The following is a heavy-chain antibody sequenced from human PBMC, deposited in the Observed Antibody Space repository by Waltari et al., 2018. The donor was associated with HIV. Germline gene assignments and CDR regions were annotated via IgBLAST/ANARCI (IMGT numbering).Heavy chain of an antibody. CDR1: GFTFSSYW. V-gene: IGHV3-7*04. Sequence: EVQLVESGGGLVQPGGSLRLSCAASGFTFSSYWRSWVRQAPGKGLEWVANIRQDGREKYLVDSVNGRFTISRDNAENSLYLQMNSLRAEDTAVDYCARGGFYGSGSKVNWGQGTLVTVSS. CDR2: IRQDGREK. CDR3: ARGGFYGSGSKVN. D-gene: IGHD3-10*01. J-gene: IGHJ4*02.